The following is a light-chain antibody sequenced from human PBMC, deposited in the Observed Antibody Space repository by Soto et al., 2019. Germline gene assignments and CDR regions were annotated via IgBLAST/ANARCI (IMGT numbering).Light chain of an antibody. CDR1: QSINSY. CDR3: QQSYSTPRT. CDR2: AAS. J-gene: IGKJ2*01. Sequence: DIQMTQSPSSLSASVGNRVTITCGASQSINSYLNWYQQKPGKAPKLLIYAASNLQSGVPSRFSGSGSGTDFTLTISSLQPEDFATYYCQQSYSTPRTFGQGTKLEIK. V-gene: IGKV1-39*01.